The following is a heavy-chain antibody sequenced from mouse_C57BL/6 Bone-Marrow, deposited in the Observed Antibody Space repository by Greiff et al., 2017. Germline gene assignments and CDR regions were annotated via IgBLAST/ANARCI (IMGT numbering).Heavy chain of an antibody. D-gene: IGHD6-1*01. CDR1: GYSFTGYY. Sequence: VQLQQSGPELVKPGASVKISCKASGYSFTGYYMNWVKQSPEKSLEWIGEINPSTGGTTYNQKFKAKATLTVDKSSSTAYMQLKGLTSDDSAVYYCARSACDYWGQGTTLTVSS. J-gene: IGHJ2*01. CDR2: INPSTGGT. CDR3: ARSACDY. V-gene: IGHV1-42*01.